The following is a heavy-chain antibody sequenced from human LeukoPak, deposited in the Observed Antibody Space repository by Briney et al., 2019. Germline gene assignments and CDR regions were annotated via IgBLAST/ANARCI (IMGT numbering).Heavy chain of an antibody. Sequence: GGSLRLSCAASGFTFNNYALSWVRQAPGKGLEWVSYISSSGSTIYYADSVKGRFTISRDNAKSSLYLQMNSLRAEDTAVYYCAELGITMIGGVWGKGTTVTISS. J-gene: IGHJ6*04. CDR1: GFTFNNYA. CDR2: ISSSGSTI. V-gene: IGHV3-48*03. D-gene: IGHD3-10*02. CDR3: AELGITMIGGV.